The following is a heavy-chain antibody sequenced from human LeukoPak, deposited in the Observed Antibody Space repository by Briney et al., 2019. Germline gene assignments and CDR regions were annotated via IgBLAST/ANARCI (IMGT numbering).Heavy chain of an antibody. Sequence: ASVKVSCKASGGTFSSYAISWVRQAPGQGLEWMGGIIPIFGTANYAQKFQGRVTITADESTSTAYMELSSLRSEDTAVYYCARGHPMTTVTDYWGQGTLVTVSS. D-gene: IGHD4-17*01. V-gene: IGHV1-69*13. J-gene: IGHJ4*02. CDR2: IIPIFGTA. CDR1: GGTFSSYA. CDR3: ARGHPMTTVTDY.